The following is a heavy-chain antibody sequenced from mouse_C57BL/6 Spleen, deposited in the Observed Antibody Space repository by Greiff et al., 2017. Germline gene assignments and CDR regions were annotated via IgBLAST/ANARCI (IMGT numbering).Heavy chain of an antibody. Sequence: EVKLEESGPELVKPGASVKISCKASGYTFTDYYMNWVKQSHGKSLEWIGDINPNNGGTSYNQKFKGKATLTVDKSSSTAYMELRSLTSEDSAVYYGARSLDGYLFAYWGQGTLVTVSA. J-gene: IGHJ3*01. CDR3: ARSLDGYLFAY. D-gene: IGHD2-3*01. V-gene: IGHV1-26*01. CDR2: INPNNGGT. CDR1: GYTFTDYY.